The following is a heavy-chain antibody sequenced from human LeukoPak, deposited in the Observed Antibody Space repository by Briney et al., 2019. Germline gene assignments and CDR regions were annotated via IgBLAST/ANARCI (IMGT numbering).Heavy chain of an antibody. CDR2: IFYSGIT. CDR3: ARASYSYDINGWVPFDY. J-gene: IGHJ4*02. Sequence: SETLSLTCTVSGDSITSYFWSWIRQPPGKGLEWVGYIFYSGITNYNPSLKSRVTISVDTSKNQFSLKLSSVTAADTAVYYCARASYSYDINGWVPFDYWGQGTLVTVSS. D-gene: IGHD3-22*01. V-gene: IGHV4-59*01. CDR1: GDSITSYF.